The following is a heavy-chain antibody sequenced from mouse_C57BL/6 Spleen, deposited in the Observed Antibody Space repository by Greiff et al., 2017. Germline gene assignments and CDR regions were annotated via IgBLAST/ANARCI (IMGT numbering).Heavy chain of an antibody. D-gene: IGHD1-1*01. CDR3: ARWNYYVSSFLFDY. Sequence: VQLQQPGAELVKPGASVKLSCKASGYTFTSYWMQWVKQRPGQGLEWIGEIDPSDGYTNYNQKFKGKATLTVDTSSSTAYMQLSSLTSEDSAVYYCARWNYYVSSFLFDYWGQGATLTVSS. CDR2: IDPSDGYT. CDR1: GYTFTSYW. J-gene: IGHJ2*01. V-gene: IGHV1-50*01.